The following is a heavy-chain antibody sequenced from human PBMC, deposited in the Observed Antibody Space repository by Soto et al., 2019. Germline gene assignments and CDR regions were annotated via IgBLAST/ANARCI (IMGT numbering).Heavy chain of an antibody. J-gene: IGHJ3*02. D-gene: IGHD3-3*01. CDR1: GFTFSNAW. V-gene: IGHV3-15*07. CDR2: IKSKTDGGTT. CDR3: TTDPEGGWDYDFWSGYSYDAFDI. Sequence: GGSLRLSCAASGFTFSNAWMNWVRQAPGKGLEWVGRIKSKTDGGTTDYAAPVKGRFTISRDDSKNTLYLQMNSLKTEDTAVYYCTTDPEGGWDYDFWSGYSYDAFDIWGQGTMVTVSS.